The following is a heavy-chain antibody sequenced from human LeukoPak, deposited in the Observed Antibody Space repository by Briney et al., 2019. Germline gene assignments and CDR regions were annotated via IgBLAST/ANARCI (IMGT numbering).Heavy chain of an antibody. CDR1: GFTFSSYE. J-gene: IGHJ6*04. CDR2: ISSSGSTI. Sequence: GESLRLSCAASGFTFSSYEMNWVRQAPGKGLEWVSYISSSGSTIYYADSVKGRFTISRDNAKNSLYLQMNSLRAEDTAVYYCARDLPGELFYYYYGMDVWGKGTTVTVSS. D-gene: IGHD3-10*01. V-gene: IGHV3-48*03. CDR3: ARDLPGELFYYYYGMDV.